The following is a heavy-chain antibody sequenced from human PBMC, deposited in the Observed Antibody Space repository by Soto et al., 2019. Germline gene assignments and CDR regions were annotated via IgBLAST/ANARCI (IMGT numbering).Heavy chain of an antibody. CDR2: ISGSGGST. CDR1: GFTFSSYA. CDR3: AKDRRDRPMWYGMDV. V-gene: IGHV3-23*01. D-gene: IGHD2-21*01. Sequence: GGSLRLSCAASGFTFSSYAMSWVRQAPGKGLEWVSAISGSGGSTYYADSVKGRFTISRDNSKNTLYLQMNSLRAEDTAVYYCAKDRRDRPMWYGMDVWGQGTTVTVSS. J-gene: IGHJ6*02.